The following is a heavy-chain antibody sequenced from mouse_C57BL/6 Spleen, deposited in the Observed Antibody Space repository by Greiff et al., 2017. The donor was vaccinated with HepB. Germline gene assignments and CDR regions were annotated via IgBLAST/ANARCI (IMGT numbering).Heavy chain of an antibody. CDR1: GYAFTNYL. J-gene: IGHJ4*01. D-gene: IGHD2-4*01. V-gene: IGHV1-54*01. CDR2: INPGSGGT. CDR3: ASVYDYDYYAMDY. Sequence: VQLQQSGAELVRPGTSVKVSCKASGYAFTNYLIEWVKQRPGQGLEWIGVINPGSGGTNYNEKFKGKATLTADKSSSTAYMKLSSLTSEDSAVYFCASVYDYDYYAMDYWGQGTSVTVSS.